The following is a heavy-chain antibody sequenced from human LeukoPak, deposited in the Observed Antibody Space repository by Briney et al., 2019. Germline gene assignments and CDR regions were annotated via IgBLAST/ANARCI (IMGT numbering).Heavy chain of an antibody. J-gene: IGHJ5*02. D-gene: IGHD4-23*01. CDR2: INHSGST. CDR3: ARVIRGDGNKNWFDP. CDR1: GGSFSGYY. V-gene: IGHV4-34*01. Sequence: SETLSLTCAVYGGSFSGYYWSWIRQPPGKGLEWIGEINHSGSTNYNPSLKSRVTISVDTSKNQFSLKLSSVTAADTAVYYCARVIRGDGNKNWFDPWGQGTLVTVSS.